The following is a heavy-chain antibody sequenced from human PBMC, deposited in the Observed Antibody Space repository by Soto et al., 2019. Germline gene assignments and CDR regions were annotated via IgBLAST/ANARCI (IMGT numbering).Heavy chain of an antibody. CDR3: ARGMTPPGAPAWYYFDS. CDR1: GASITGSFF. J-gene: IGHJ4*02. D-gene: IGHD2-8*02. CDR2: FSLSGTT. Sequence: QVQRQESGPGLMKPSETLSLTCTVSGASITGSFFWSWIRQPAGKGLEWIGRFSLSGTTNYNPSLRSRVTMSADVSKNQFSLRLTSVTAADTALYYCARGMTPPGAPAWYYFDSWGQGTLVTVSS. V-gene: IGHV4-4*07.